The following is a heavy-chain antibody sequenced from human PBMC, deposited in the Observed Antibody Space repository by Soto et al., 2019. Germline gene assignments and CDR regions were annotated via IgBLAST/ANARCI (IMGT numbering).Heavy chain of an antibody. D-gene: IGHD1-26*01. CDR1: GYIFTGYF. CDR3: ARMPWGRHHYYGMDV. J-gene: IGHJ6*02. V-gene: IGHV1-2*02. CDR2: INPNTSAT. Sequence: SVKVSCKASGYIFTGYFIQWLRQAPGQGLEWMGWINPNTSATNYAQKFQGRVTMTRDTSLGTAYMELTSLRPDDTALYYCARMPWGRHHYYGMDVWGQGTTVTVSS.